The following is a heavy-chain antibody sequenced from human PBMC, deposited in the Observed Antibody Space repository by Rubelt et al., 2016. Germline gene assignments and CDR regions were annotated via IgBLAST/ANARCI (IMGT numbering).Heavy chain of an antibody. Sequence: QLQLQESGPGLVRPSETLSLTCTVSGGSIESTAYSWGWIRQPPGKGLEWIGGVYDSGSSFYNPSLKSRVIISVDTSTNQFSLRLRSLTAAYTAVYCRRTIMLRGTWGGASSGRWGPGTLGTGSS. V-gene: IGHV4-39*07. D-gene: IGHD3-16*01. CDR2: VYDSGSS. CDR1: GGSIESTAYS. J-gene: IGHJ4*02. CDR3: RTIMLRGTWGGASSGR.